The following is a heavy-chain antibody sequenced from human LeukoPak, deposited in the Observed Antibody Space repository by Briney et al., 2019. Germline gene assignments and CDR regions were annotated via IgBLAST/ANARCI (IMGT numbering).Heavy chain of an antibody. V-gene: IGHV3-23*01. D-gene: IGHD3-10*01. CDR2: ISGTGGST. J-gene: IGHJ4*02. Sequence: PGGSLRLSCAASGFTFSSYAMSWVRQAPGKGLEWVSGISGTGGSTYSADSVKGRFTISSDNSKSTLYLQMNSLRAEDTAVYYCAKATGYYYGSGTLDHWGQGTLVTVSS. CDR3: AKATGYYYGSGTLDH. CDR1: GFTFSSYA.